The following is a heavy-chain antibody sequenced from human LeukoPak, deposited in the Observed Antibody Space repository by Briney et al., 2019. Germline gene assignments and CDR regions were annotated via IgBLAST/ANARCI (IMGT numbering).Heavy chain of an antibody. J-gene: IGHJ5*02. Sequence: SQTLSLTCTVSGGSISSGGYYWSWIRQHPGKGLEWIGYIYYSGSTYYNPSLKSRVTISVDTSKNQFSLRLSSVTAADTAVYYCAGEASSWRENWFDPWGQGTLVTVSS. CDR2: IYYSGST. V-gene: IGHV4-30-4*08. CDR3: AGEASSWRENWFDP. D-gene: IGHD6-13*01. CDR1: GGSISSGGYY.